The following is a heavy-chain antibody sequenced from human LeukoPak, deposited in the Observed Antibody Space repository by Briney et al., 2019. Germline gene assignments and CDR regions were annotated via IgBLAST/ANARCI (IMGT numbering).Heavy chain of an antibody. J-gene: IGHJ4*02. CDR1: GYTFTSYG. CDR3: AREGIQVWLPDSY. CDR2: ISGYNGNT. V-gene: IGHV1-18*01. D-gene: IGHD5-18*01. Sequence: ASVKVSCKTSGYTFTSYGISWVRQAPGQGLEWMGWISGYNGNTNYAQKFQGRVTMTTDTSTSTAFMELRSLRSDDTAVYYCAREGIQVWLPDSYWGQGTLVTVSS.